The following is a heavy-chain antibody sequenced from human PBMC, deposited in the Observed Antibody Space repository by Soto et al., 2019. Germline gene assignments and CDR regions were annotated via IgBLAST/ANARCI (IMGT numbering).Heavy chain of an antibody. D-gene: IGHD3-3*01. J-gene: IGHJ4*02. Sequence: ASVKVSCKASGYTFTSYGISWVRQAPGQGLEWMGWISAYNGNTNYAQKLQGRVTMTTDTSTSTAYMELRSLRSDDTAVYYCARDRVPRITIFGVATDYWGQGTLVTVSS. CDR2: ISAYNGNT. CDR3: ARDRVPRITIFGVATDY. CDR1: GYTFTSYG. V-gene: IGHV1-18*01.